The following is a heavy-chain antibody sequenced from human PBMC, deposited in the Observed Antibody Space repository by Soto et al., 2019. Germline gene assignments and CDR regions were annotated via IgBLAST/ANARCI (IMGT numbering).Heavy chain of an antibody. V-gene: IGHV3-21*01. CDR1: GFTFSSYS. Sequence: GGALRVSRSASGFTFSSYSMNWVRQAPGKGLEWVSSISSSSSYIYYADSVKGRFTIPRDNAKNSLYLQMNSLRAEDTAVYYCARAVEYCSGGSCYGHYFDYWGQGTLVTVSS. J-gene: IGHJ4*02. CDR3: ARAVEYCSGGSCYGHYFDY. D-gene: IGHD2-15*01. CDR2: ISSSSSYI.